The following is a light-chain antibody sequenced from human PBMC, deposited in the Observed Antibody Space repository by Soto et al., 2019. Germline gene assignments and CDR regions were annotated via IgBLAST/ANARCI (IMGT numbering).Light chain of an antibody. CDR3: SSYTSSSSYV. J-gene: IGLJ7*01. CDR2: DVS. V-gene: IGLV2-14*01. Sequence: QSALTQPASVSGSPGQSITISCTGTSSDVGTYNSVSWYQQYPGKAPKLMIHDVSKRPSGVSNRFSGSKSGNTASLTISGLQAEDEADYYCSSYTSSSSYVFGSGTQLTVL. CDR1: SSDVGTYNS.